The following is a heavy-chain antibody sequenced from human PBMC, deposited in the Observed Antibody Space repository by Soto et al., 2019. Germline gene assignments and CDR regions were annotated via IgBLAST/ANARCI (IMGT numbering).Heavy chain of an antibody. CDR3: ARDEEQLVPVYGMDV. V-gene: IGHV1-8*01. CDR1: GYTFTSYD. D-gene: IGHD6-13*01. CDR2: MNPNSGNT. J-gene: IGHJ6*02. Sequence: ASVKVSCKASGYTFTSYDINWVRQATGQGLEWMGWMNPNSGNTGYAQEFQGRVTMTRNTSISTAYMELSSLRSEDTAVYYCARDEEQLVPVYGMDVWGQGTTVTAP.